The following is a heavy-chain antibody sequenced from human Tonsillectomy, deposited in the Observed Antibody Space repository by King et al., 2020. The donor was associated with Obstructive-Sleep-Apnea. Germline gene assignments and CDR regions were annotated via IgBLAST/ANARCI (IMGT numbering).Heavy chain of an antibody. Sequence: QLVQSGGGVVQPGRSLRLSCAASGFTFSSYSMHWVRQAPGKGLEWVAVISYDGSNKYYADSVKGRFSISRDNSKNPLYLQMSSLRAEDTAVYYCASRQMATIYYYYGMDVWGQGTTVTVSS. D-gene: IGHD5-24*01. J-gene: IGHJ6*02. CDR3: ASRQMATIYYYYGMDV. CDR1: GFTFSSYS. CDR2: ISYDGSNK. V-gene: IGHV3-30*04.